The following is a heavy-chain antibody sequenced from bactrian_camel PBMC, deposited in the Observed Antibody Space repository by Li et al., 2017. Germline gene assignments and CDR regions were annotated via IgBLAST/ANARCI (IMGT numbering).Heavy chain of an antibody. CDR3: AANSVCLPGSIATIDSVCDYSY. D-gene: IGHD4*01. CDR1: GGTIDGYC. CDR2: LDSDGRT. J-gene: IGHJ4*01. V-gene: IGHV3S55*01. Sequence: HVQLVESGGGSVQSGGILTVSCAVSGGTIDGYCVAWFRQAPGKEREGVAVLDSDGRTRYADFVKGRFAIAEDSHKKTLYLHMNDLEPEDTAMFYCAANSVCLPGSIATIDSVCDYSYSGQGTQVTVS.